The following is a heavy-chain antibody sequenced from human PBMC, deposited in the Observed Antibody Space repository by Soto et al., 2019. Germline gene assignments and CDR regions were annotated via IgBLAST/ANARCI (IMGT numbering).Heavy chain of an antibody. CDR2: VSHDGRNT. V-gene: IGHV3-30*18. CDR3: AKGGRQWLVTSDFNY. CDR1: GFTFSDYA. J-gene: IGHJ4*02. D-gene: IGHD6-19*01. Sequence: VQLVESGGGVVQPGRSLRLSCAASGFTFSDYAMHWVRQAPGKGLEWVAVVSHDGRNTHYADSVKGRFTISRDSSKNTVSLEMTSLSAEDTAVYYCAKGGRQWLVTSDFNYWGQGARVTVSS.